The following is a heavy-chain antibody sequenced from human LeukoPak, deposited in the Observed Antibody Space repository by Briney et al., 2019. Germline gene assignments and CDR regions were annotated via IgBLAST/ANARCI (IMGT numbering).Heavy chain of an antibody. CDR3: ARIEGLRFWDLAFDI. Sequence: PSETLSLTCTVSGGSISSTSYYWGWIRQPPGKGLEWIGSFYYTGDTYYNPSLKSRVTISVDTSKNQFSLKLSSVTAADTAVYYCARIEGLRFWDLAFDIWGQGTMVTVSS. CDR2: FYYTGDT. CDR1: GGSISSTSYY. V-gene: IGHV4-39*07. D-gene: IGHD3-3*01. J-gene: IGHJ3*02.